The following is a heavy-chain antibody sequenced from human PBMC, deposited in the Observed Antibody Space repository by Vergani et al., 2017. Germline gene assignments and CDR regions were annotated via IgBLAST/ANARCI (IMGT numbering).Heavy chain of an antibody. CDR2: IYYSGST. CDR3: ARERPRSLISGSYYYFDY. D-gene: IGHD1-26*01. Sequence: QVQLQESGPGLVKPSEPLSLTCTVSGGSISSYYWSWIRQPPGTGLEWIGYIYYSGSTNYNPSLKSRVTISVDTSKNQFSLKLSSVTAADTAVYYCARERPRSLISGSYYYFDYWGQGTLVTVSS. J-gene: IGHJ4*02. CDR1: GGSISSYY. V-gene: IGHV4-59*01.